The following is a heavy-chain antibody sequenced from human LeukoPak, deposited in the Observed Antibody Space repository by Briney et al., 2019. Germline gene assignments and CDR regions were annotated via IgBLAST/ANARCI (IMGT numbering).Heavy chain of an antibody. CDR3: AKVSKRGYSGYSKDYGMDV. V-gene: IGHV3-23*01. J-gene: IGHJ6*02. D-gene: IGHD5-12*01. Sequence: GGSLRLSCAASGFTFSSYAMSWVRQAPGKGLEWVPAISGSGGSTYYADSVKGRFTISRDNSKNTLYLQMNSLRAEDTAVYCCAKVSKRGYSGYSKDYGMDVWGQGTTVTVSS. CDR2: ISGSGGST. CDR1: GFTFSSYA.